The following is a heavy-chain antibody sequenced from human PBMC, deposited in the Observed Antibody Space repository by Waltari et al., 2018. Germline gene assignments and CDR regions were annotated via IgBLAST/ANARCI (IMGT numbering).Heavy chain of an antibody. CDR3: AWRSVIAVALDY. D-gene: IGHD6-19*01. CDR1: ADTFSPYS. J-gene: IGHJ4*02. Sequence: QVQLVQSGAEVKKPGASVRISCKTSADTFSPYSIYWVRQAPGQGPEWMGWIKVGNGNTKYGQSFQDRLDITRDTSASIVYMELSGLRSEDTAVYYCAWRSVIAVALDYWGQGTLVAVSP. V-gene: IGHV1-3*01. CDR2: IKVGNGNT.